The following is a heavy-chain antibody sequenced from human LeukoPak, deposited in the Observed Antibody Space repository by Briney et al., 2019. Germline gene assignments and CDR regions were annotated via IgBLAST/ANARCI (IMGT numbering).Heavy chain of an antibody. CDR3: AREAGTTGTEGDDAFDI. V-gene: IGHV4-39*02. CDR1: GGSISSNSYY. Sequence: SETLSLTCAVSGGSISSNSYYWGWIRQPPGKGLEWIGSIYYSGSTYYNPSLKSRVTISVDTSKNQFSLKLTSVTAADTAVYYCAREAGTTGTEGDDAFDIWGQGTMVTVSS. D-gene: IGHD1-1*01. J-gene: IGHJ3*02. CDR2: IYYSGST.